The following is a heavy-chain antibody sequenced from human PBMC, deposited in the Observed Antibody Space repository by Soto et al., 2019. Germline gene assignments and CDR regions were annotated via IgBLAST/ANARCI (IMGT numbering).Heavy chain of an antibody. CDR2: VGTAGDA. V-gene: IGHV3-13*01. CDR1: GFSFRSYD. Sequence: EVHLVESGGGLVQPGGSLRLSCVGSGFSFRSYDMHWVRQATGKGLEWVSGVGTAGDAYYPDSVKGRFTISREKAKNSFYLQMNSLTAGDTAVYYCARTLRLGDSGYGMDVWGQGTTVTVSS. J-gene: IGHJ6*02. CDR3: ARTLRLGDSGYGMDV. D-gene: IGHD3-16*01.